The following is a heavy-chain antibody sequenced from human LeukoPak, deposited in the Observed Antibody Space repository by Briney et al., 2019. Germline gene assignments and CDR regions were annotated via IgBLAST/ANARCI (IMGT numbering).Heavy chain of an antibody. J-gene: IGHJ4*02. CDR2: ISSSGST. V-gene: IGHV4-61*02. Sequence: SETLSLTCTVSGDSISSGDYYWSWIRQPAGKGLEWIGRISSSGSTNYNPSLKSRVTISVDTSKNQFSLKLNSVTAADTAVYYCATPDSSGYYYLYWGQGTLVTVSS. D-gene: IGHD3-22*01. CDR1: GDSISSGDYY. CDR3: ATPDSSGYYYLY.